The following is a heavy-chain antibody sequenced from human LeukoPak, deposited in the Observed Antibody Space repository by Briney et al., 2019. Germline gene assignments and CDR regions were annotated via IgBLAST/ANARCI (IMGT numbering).Heavy chain of an antibody. V-gene: IGHV4-30-4*01. CDR1: GDSISIGDYR. CDR3: ARSYDFWSGYWNY. CDR2: IYYIGTA. Sequence: SETLSLTCSVSGDSISIGDYRWSWIRQSPGKGLEWIGYIYYIGTAYYNPSLRSRVALSADTSKNQFSLKLNSVTVADSAVYYCARSYDFWSGYWNYWGQGTLVTVSS. J-gene: IGHJ4*02. D-gene: IGHD3-3*01.